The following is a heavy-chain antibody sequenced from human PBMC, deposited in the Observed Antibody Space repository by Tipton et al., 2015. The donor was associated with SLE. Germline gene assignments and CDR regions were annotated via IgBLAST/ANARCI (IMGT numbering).Heavy chain of an antibody. J-gene: IGHJ4*02. V-gene: IGHV3-33*08. D-gene: IGHD4-11*01. CDR3: ARDIPGDDYSFDY. Sequence: SLRLSCAASGFTFSSYAMHWVRQAPGKGLEWVAVIWYDGSNKYFADSVKGRFTISRDNSKNTLYLQMNSLRAEDTAVYFCARDIPGDDYSFDYWGQGTLVTVSS. CDR2: IWYDGSNK. CDR1: GFTFSSYA.